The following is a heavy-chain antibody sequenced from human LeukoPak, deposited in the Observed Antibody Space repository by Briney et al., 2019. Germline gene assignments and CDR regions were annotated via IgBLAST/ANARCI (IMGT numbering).Heavy chain of an antibody. V-gene: IGHV4-39*01. Sequence: SETLSLTCTVSGGSISSSSYYWGWIRQPPGKGLEWIGSIYYSGSTYYNPSLKSRVTISVDTSKNQFSLKLSSVTAADTAVYYCATTPIGDYSGSYFPYWGQGTLVTVSS. CDR1: GGSISSSSYY. CDR2: IYYSGST. D-gene: IGHD1-26*01. J-gene: IGHJ4*02. CDR3: ATTPIGDYSGSYFPY.